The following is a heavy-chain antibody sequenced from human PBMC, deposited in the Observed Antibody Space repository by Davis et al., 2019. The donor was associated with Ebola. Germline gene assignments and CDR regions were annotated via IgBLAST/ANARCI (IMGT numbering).Heavy chain of an antibody. CDR1: GFTFSSYS. D-gene: IGHD6-19*01. CDR3: ARDFSSGWQNDAFDI. Sequence: GESLKISCAASGFTFSSYSMNWVRQAPGKGLEWVSYISSSSSTIYYADSVKGRFTISRDNAKNSLYLQMNSLRDEDTAVYYCARDFSSGWQNDAFDIWGQGTMVTVSS. J-gene: IGHJ3*02. CDR2: ISSSSSTI. V-gene: IGHV3-48*02.